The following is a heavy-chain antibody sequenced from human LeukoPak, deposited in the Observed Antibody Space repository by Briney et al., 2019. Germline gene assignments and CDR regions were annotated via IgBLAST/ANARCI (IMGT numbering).Heavy chain of an antibody. CDR3: ARVSHGYSAKGYYYYGMDV. J-gene: IGHJ6*02. Sequence: SETLSLTCTVSGGSISSYYWSWIRQPPGKGLEWIGYIYYSGSTNYNPSLKSQVTISVDTSKNQFSLKLSSVTAADTAVYYCARVSHGYSAKGYYYYGMDVWGQGTTVTVSS. CDR2: IYYSGST. CDR1: GGSISSYY. V-gene: IGHV4-59*01. D-gene: IGHD5-24*01.